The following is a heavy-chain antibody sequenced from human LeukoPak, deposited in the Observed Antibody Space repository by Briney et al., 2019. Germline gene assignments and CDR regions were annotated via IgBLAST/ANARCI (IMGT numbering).Heavy chain of an antibody. CDR1: GFTFSSYS. Sequence: GGSLRLSCAAPGFTFSSYSMNWVRQAPGKGLEWVSYISSSSSTIYYADSVKGRFTISRDNAKNSLYLQMNSLRAEDTAVYYCARVVRGVIIPWGQGTLVTVSS. CDR3: ARVVRGVIIP. D-gene: IGHD3-10*01. J-gene: IGHJ5*02. V-gene: IGHV3-48*01. CDR2: ISSSSSTI.